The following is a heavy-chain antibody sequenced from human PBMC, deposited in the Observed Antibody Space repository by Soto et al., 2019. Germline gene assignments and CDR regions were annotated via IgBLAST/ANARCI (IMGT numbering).Heavy chain of an antibody. Sequence: QITLKESGPTLVKPTQTLTLTCTFSGFSLSTSGVGVGWIRQPPGKALEWLALIYWDDDKRYSPSLKSRLTITKDTSKNQVVLTMTNMDPVDTATYYCAPRPRYYGSGSTFDYWGQGTLVTVSS. J-gene: IGHJ4*02. CDR1: GFSLSTSGVG. CDR3: APRPRYYGSGSTFDY. D-gene: IGHD3-10*01. CDR2: IYWDDDK. V-gene: IGHV2-5*02.